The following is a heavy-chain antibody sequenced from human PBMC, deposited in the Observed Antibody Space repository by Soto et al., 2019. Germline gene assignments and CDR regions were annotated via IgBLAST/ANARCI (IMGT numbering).Heavy chain of an antibody. CDR2: MNPNSGNT. Sequence: ASVKVSCKASGYTFNNYDIHWVRQAPGHGLEWMGWMNPNSGNTGYAQNFRGRVTMTQNTAIGTAYMELSSLRSDDTATYYCTRAYGAETFDFWGQGTLVTVSS. CDR1: GYTFNNYD. V-gene: IGHV1-8*02. D-gene: IGHD3-10*01. CDR3: TRAYGAETFDF. J-gene: IGHJ5*01.